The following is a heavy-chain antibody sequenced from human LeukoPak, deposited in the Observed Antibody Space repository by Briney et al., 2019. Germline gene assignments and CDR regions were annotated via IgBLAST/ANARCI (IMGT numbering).Heavy chain of an antibody. J-gene: IGHJ5*02. CDR1: GGTFSSYA. D-gene: IGHD2-21*01. V-gene: IGHV1-69*05. CDR2: IIPIFGTA. CDR3: ARGARVSHWFDP. Sequence: SVKVSCKASGGTFSSYAISWVRQAPGQGLEWRGGIIPIFGTANYAQKFQGRVTITTDESTSTAYMELSSLRSEDTAVYYCARGARVSHWFDPWGQGTLVTVSS.